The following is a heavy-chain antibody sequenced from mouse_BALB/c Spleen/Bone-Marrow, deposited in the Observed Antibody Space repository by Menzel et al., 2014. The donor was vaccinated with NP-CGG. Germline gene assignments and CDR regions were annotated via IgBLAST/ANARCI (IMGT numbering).Heavy chain of an antibody. CDR2: IDPANGYT. V-gene: IGHV14-3*02. J-gene: IGHJ2*01. CDR3: ATLTGTFDY. D-gene: IGHD4-1*01. CDR1: GFNIKDTY. Sequence: EVQGGESGAELVKPGASVKLSCTASGFNIKDTYMNWVKQRAEQGLEWIGRIDPANGYTEYDPKFQGKAPIIADTSSNTAYLQLGSLTAEDTAVYYCATLTGTFDYWAQGTPRTVSS.